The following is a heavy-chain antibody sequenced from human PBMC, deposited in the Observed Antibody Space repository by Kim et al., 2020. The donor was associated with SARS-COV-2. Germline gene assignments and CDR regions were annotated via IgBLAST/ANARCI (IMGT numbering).Heavy chain of an antibody. D-gene: IGHD1-1*01. Sequence: SETLSLTCTVSGGSISSYYWSWIRQPPGKGLEWIGYIYYSGSTNYNPSLKSRVTISVDTSKNQFSLKLSSVTAADTAVYYCARREPFQDAFDIWGQGTMVTVSS. CDR2: IYYSGST. J-gene: IGHJ3*02. CDR3: ARREPFQDAFDI. V-gene: IGHV4-59*08. CDR1: GGSISSYY.